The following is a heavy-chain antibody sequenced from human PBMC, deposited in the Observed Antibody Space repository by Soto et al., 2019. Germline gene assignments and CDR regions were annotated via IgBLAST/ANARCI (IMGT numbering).Heavy chain of an antibody. D-gene: IGHD5-12*01. CDR2: FYHSRST. V-gene: IGHV4-30-2*01. Sequence: QLQLQESGSGLVKPSQTLSLTCAVSGGSISSGGYSWSWIRQPPGKGLEWIGYFYHSRSTYYNPSLKSRVTISVDRSKNQFSLKLRSVTAADTAVYYCAGVEMATMGPDYWGQGTLVTVSS. CDR1: GGSISSGGYS. CDR3: AGVEMATMGPDY. J-gene: IGHJ4*02.